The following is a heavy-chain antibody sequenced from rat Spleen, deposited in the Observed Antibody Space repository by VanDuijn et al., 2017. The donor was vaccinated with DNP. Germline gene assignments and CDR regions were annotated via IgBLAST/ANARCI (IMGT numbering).Heavy chain of an antibody. V-gene: IGHV5-7*01. CDR1: GFTFSDYN. J-gene: IGHJ2*01. D-gene: IGHD1-10*01. Sequence: EVHLVESGGGLVQPGRSLKLSCAASGFTFSDYNMAWVRQAPKKGLEWVATISYDGSSTYYRDSVKGRFTISRDNAKSTLYLQMDSLRSEDTATYYCASLNNYFDYWGQGVMVTVSS. CDR2: ISYDGSST. CDR3: ASLNNYFDY.